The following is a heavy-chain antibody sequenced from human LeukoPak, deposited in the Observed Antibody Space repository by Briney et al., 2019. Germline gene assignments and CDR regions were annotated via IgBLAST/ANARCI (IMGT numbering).Heavy chain of an antibody. CDR2: IDWDDDK. V-gene: IGHV2-70*01. CDR3: ARTDSSSRGWAFDY. J-gene: IGHJ4*02. Sequence: SAPTLVNPTQTLTLTCTFSGFSLSTSGMCVNWIRQPPGKALEWLALIDWDDDKYYSTSLKTRLTISKDTSKNQVVLTMTNMDPVDTATYYCARTDSSSRGWAFDYWGQGTLVTVSS. D-gene: IGHD6-13*01. CDR1: GFSLSTSGMC.